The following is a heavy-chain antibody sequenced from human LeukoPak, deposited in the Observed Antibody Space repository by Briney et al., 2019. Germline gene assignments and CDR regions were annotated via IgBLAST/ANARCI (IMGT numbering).Heavy chain of an antibody. D-gene: IGHD6-19*01. V-gene: IGHV4-59*08. CDR3: ARTSQAVAGIGTFDP. J-gene: IGHJ5*02. CDR2: IYYSGST. CDR1: GGSISSYY. Sequence: SETLSLTCTVSGGSISSYYWSWIRQPPGKGLEWIGYIYYSGSTNYNPPLKSRVTISVDTSKNQFSLKLSSVTAADTAVYYCARTSQAVAGIGTFDPWGQGTLVTVSS.